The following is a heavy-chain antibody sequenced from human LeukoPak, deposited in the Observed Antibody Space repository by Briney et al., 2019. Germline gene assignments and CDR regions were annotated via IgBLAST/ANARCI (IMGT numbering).Heavy chain of an antibody. Sequence: GGSLRLSCAASGFTFSSYSMNWVRQAPGKGLEWVSSISSSSSYIYYADSVKGRFTISRDNAKSSLYLQMNSLRAEDTAVYYCARAYVVVPAALDYWGQGTLVTVPS. V-gene: IGHV3-21*01. CDR2: ISSSSSYI. CDR3: ARAYVVVPAALDY. D-gene: IGHD2-2*01. CDR1: GFTFSSYS. J-gene: IGHJ4*02.